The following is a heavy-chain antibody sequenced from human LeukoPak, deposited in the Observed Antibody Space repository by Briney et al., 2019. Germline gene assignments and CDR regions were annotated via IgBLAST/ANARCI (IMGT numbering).Heavy chain of an antibody. CDR2: IIPIFGTA. Sequence: SVKVSCKASGGTFSRYAISWVRQAPGRGLEWMGRIIPIFGTANYAQKFQGRVTITTDESTSTAYMELSSLRSEDTAVYYCAREGYGYGNYFDYWGQGTLVTVSS. J-gene: IGHJ4*02. D-gene: IGHD5-18*01. CDR3: AREGYGYGNYFDY. V-gene: IGHV1-69*05. CDR1: GGTFSRYA.